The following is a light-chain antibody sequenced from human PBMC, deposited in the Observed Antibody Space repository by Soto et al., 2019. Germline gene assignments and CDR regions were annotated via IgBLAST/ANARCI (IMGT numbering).Light chain of an antibody. CDR1: QSLLHSNGYNY. Sequence: DIVMPQSPLSLPVTPGEPASISCRSSQSLLHSNGYNYLDWYLQKPGQSPQLLIYLGSNRASGVPDRCSGSGSGTDFTLKVSRVEADDVGVYYCMQGLQPPRTFGQGTKVEIK. CDR3: MQGLQPPRT. V-gene: IGKV2-28*01. J-gene: IGKJ1*01. CDR2: LGS.